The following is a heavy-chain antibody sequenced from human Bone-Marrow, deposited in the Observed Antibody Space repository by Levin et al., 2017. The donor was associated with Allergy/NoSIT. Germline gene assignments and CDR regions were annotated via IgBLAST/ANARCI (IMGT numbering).Heavy chain of an antibody. CDR1: GGSISGSY. Sequence: SQTLSLTCTVSGGSISGSYWSWARQPPGKGLEWVGHIFYSGSTNYNPSLKSRVTISINTSKNQFSLNLTSVTAADTAFYYCARSVAGEFDYWGQGTLVTVSS. CDR3: ARSVAGEFDY. D-gene: IGHD3-10*01. J-gene: IGHJ4*02. V-gene: IGHV4-59*01. CDR2: IFYSGST.